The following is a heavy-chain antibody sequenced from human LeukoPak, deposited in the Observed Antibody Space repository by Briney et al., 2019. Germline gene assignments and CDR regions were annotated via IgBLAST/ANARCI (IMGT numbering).Heavy chain of an antibody. CDR3: ATTTYYDILTGYYSPSPLLL. J-gene: IGHJ4*02. Sequence: GRSLRLSCAASGFTFSTYGMHWVRQAPGKGLEWVAVIGYDGSNKYYADSVKGRFTISRDNAKNSLYLQMNSLRAEDTAVYYCATTTYYDILTGYYSPSPLLLWGQGTLVTVSS. CDR1: GFTFSTYG. D-gene: IGHD3-9*01. CDR2: IGYDGSNK. V-gene: IGHV3-33*03.